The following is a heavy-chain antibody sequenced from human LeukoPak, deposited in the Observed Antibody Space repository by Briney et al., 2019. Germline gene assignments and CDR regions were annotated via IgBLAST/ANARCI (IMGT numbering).Heavy chain of an antibody. D-gene: IGHD7-27*01. V-gene: IGHV1-8*02. Sequence: ASVKVSCTASGYTFTSYGISWVRQAPGQRPEWMGWMSPNSGDTGYAQKFQDRVTMTRNTSISTAYMELSSLRSDDTAVYYCARGPPNWGYDYWGPGTLVTVSS. CDR2: MSPNSGDT. J-gene: IGHJ4*02. CDR1: GYTFTSYG. CDR3: ARGPPNWGYDY.